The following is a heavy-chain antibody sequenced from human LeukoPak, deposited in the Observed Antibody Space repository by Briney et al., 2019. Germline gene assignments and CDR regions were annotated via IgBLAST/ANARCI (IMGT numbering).Heavy chain of an antibody. V-gene: IGHV3-23*01. J-gene: IGHJ4*02. CDR1: GFSFSYYG. CDR2: ISGRGGSGRST. CDR3: ATSRYYYDSSGFLVDY. D-gene: IGHD3-22*01. Sequence: GGCLRLSCAASGFSFSYYGMSWVRQAPGKGLEWVSAISGRGGSGRSTYYADSVKGRFTISRDDSKNTLYLEMSSLRAEDTAIYYCATSRYYYDSSGFLVDYWGQGTLVTVSS.